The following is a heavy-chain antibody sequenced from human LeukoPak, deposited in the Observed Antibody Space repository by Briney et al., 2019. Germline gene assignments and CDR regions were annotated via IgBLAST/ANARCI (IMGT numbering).Heavy chain of an antibody. V-gene: IGHV3-53*01. CDR2: IYDSGTI. Sequence: GGSLRLSCAASGFTVSSNYMSWVRQAPGKGLEWVSIIYDSGTIHYADSVKGRFTISRDNLKNTLYLQMNSPRAKDTAVYYCASHWGGYWGQGTLVTVSS. CDR3: ASHWGGY. J-gene: IGHJ4*02. D-gene: IGHD3-16*01. CDR1: GFTVSSNY.